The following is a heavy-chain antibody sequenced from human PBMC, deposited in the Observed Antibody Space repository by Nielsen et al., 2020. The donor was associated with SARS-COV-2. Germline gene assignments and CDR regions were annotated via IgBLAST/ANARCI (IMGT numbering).Heavy chain of an antibody. Sequence: WIRQPPGKGLEWIGTIFYTGSTYYNPSLKSRVTISVDTSKDLFSLKLTSVSASDTAVYYCARHVATYFYGSGRLAPHSRFTSLDPWGQGTLVTVSS. J-gene: IGHJ5*02. V-gene: IGHV4-39*01. CDR2: IFYTGST. D-gene: IGHD3-10*01. CDR3: ARHVATYFYGSGRLAPHSRFTSLDP.